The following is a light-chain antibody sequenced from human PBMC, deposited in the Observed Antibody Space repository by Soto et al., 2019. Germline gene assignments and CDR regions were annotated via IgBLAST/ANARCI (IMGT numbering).Light chain of an antibody. V-gene: IGLV1-44*01. CDR1: SSNIGTNT. CDR3: AAWDDSLNGPV. CDR2: SSN. J-gene: IGLJ3*02. Sequence: QSVLTQPPSASGTPGQRVPISCSGSSSNIGTNTVNWYQQFPGTAPKLLIYSSNQRPSGVPDRFSGSKSGTSASLAISGLRSEDEADYYCAAWDDSLNGPVFGGGTKVTVL.